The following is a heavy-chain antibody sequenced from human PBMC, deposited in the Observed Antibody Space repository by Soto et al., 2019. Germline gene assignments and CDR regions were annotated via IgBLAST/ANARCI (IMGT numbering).Heavy chain of an antibody. D-gene: IGHD6-13*01. J-gene: IGHJ6*02. CDR3: AIDRLTEQQLGGYYYYGMDV. CDR1: GGSISSRSYY. Sequence: SETLSLTCTVSGGSISSRSYYWGWIRQPPGKGLEWIGNIYYSGTTYHSPSLKSRVTMSVDTSKNQFSLKLTSVTAADSAVYYCAIDRLTEQQLGGYYYYGMDVWGQGTTVTVSS. V-gene: IGHV4-39*02. CDR2: IYYSGTT.